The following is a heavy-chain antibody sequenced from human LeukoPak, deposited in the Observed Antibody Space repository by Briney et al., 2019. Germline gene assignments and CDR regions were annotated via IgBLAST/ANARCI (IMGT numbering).Heavy chain of an antibody. CDR1: GFTFSSYG. V-gene: IGHV3-33*01. CDR2: IWYDGSKR. J-gene: IGHJ2*01. Sequence: GGSLRLSCAASGFTFSSYGMNWVRQPPGKGLEWVAVIWYDGSKRYYADSVKGRFTISRDDSKHTQYLQMDSLRAEDTAVYYCARGSGDNSDWYFDLWGRGTLVTVSS. CDR3: ARGSGDNSDWYFDL. D-gene: IGHD2-21*01.